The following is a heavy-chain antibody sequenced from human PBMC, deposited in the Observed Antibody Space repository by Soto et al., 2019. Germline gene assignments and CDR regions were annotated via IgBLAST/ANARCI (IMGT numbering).Heavy chain of an antibody. V-gene: IGHV3-30-3*01. CDR2: ISYDGSNK. J-gene: IGHJ4*02. CDR1: GFTFSSYA. D-gene: IGHD6-19*01. CDR3: ARDTVPQWLYVDY. Sequence: TGGSLRLSCAASGFTFSSYAMHWVRQAPGKGLECVAVISYDGSNKYYADSVKGRFTISRDNSKNTLYLQMNSLRAEDTAVYYGARDTVPQWLYVDYWGQGTLVTVSS.